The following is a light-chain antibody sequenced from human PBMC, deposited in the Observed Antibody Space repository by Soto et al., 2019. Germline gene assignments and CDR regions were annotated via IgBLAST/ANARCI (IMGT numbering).Light chain of an antibody. Sequence: EIVLTQSPGTLSLSPGEGATLSCRASQSVAGLFLAWYQQKPGQAPRPLIDGTSNRASGIPERFCGRRSGTGFTLATSGLQPEDCAVYYCQQYDTSPAFTFSPGTKVDLK. CDR2: GTS. J-gene: IGKJ3*01. V-gene: IGKV3-20*01. CDR3: QQYDTSPAFT. CDR1: QSVAGLF.